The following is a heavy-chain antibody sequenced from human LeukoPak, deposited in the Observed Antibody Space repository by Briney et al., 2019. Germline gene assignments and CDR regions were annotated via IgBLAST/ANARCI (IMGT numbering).Heavy chain of an antibody. CDR2: IVVGSGNT. CDR1: GFTFTSSA. D-gene: IGHD5-12*01. V-gene: IGHV1-58*01. J-gene: IGHJ4*02. CDR3: AADPVTTDLRGYSGYDQC. Sequence: SVKVSRKASGFTFTSSAVQWVRQARGQRLEWIGWIVVGSGNTNYAQKFQERVTITRDMSTSTAYMELSSLRSEDTAVYYCAADPVTTDLRGYSGYDQCWGQGTLVTVSS.